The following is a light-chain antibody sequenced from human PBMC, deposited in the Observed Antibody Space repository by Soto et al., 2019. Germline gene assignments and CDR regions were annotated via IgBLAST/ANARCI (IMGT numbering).Light chain of an antibody. CDR1: ETISTN. J-gene: IGKJ5*01. Sequence: EIVLTQSPATLSVSPGERATLSCRATETISTNLAWFQRKPGQPPRLLIYGSSTRATGVPDRFSGSGSGTEFTLIISSLQSEDFALYYCQQYSNWPPAITFGQGTRLEIK. V-gene: IGKV3-15*01. CDR2: GSS. CDR3: QQYSNWPPAIT.